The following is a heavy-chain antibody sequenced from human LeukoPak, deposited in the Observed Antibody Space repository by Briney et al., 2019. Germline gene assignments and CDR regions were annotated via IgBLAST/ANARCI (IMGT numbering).Heavy chain of an antibody. J-gene: IGHJ3*02. V-gene: IGHV4-39*07. Sequence: PSETLSLTCTVSGASISSSAYCWAWIRQPPGKSLEWIGSMFYSGSTYYNPSLKTRVTISMDTSKNQFSLKLSSVTAADTAVYYCARQPAPYSSGWYDGFDIWGQGTMVTVSA. CDR2: MFYSGST. CDR1: GASISSSAYC. D-gene: IGHD6-19*01. CDR3: ARQPAPYSSGWYDGFDI.